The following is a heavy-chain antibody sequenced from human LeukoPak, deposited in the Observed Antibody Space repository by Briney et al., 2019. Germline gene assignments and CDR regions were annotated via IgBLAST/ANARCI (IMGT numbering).Heavy chain of an antibody. Sequence: GGSLRLSCAASGFTFRTYAMSWVRQPPGKGLEWVSSISGSGAGTYYADSVKGRCTISRDNSKNTLYLQMNSLRAEDTAVYYCAKADDDSPGYTNYFDYWGQGTLVTVSS. CDR1: GFTFRTYA. V-gene: IGHV3-23*01. CDR2: ISGSGAGT. CDR3: AKADDDSPGYTNYFDY. J-gene: IGHJ4*02. D-gene: IGHD3-22*01.